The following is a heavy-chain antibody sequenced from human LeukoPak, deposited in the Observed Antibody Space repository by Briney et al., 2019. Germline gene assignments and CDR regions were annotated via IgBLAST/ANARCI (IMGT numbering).Heavy chain of an antibody. J-gene: IGHJ3*02. Sequence: GGALRLSCAAPGFNFSRYAMSGVRQAPGKGLEWVSVISGSGGSTYYAESVKGRFTISRDNSKNTLYLQMNSLRAADTAVYYCAKDYLDIVVVPAALDAFDIWGQGTMVTVSS. CDR2: ISGSGGST. CDR1: GFNFSRYA. D-gene: IGHD2-2*03. V-gene: IGHV3-23*01. CDR3: AKDYLDIVVVPAALDAFDI.